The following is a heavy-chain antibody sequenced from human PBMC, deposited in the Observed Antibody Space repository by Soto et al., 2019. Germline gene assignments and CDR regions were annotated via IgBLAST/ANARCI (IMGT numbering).Heavy chain of an antibody. V-gene: IGHV3-30*03. J-gene: IGHJ4*02. CDR2: ISYDGSNT. CDR3: ARDYSSSRPPFDY. D-gene: IGHD2-2*01. Sequence: PGGSLRLSCAASGFTFSSYGMHWVRQAPGKGLEWVAIISYDGSNTYYADSVKGRFTISRDNSKNAVYLQMNRLRAEDTAVYFCARDYSSSRPPFDYWGQGTLVTVSS. CDR1: GFTFSSYG.